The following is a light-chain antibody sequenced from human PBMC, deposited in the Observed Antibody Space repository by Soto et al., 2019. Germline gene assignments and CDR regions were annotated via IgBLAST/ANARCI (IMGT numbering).Light chain of an antibody. J-gene: IGKJ2*01. CDR1: QSVSSSY. Sequence: EIVLTQSPGTLSLSPGERATLSCRASQSVSSSYLAWYQQKPGQAPRLLISGASSRATGIPDRFSGSGSGTEFTPTISRLEPEDFAMSHCQQYGGSPYTFGQGTKLEIK. CDR3: QQYGGSPYT. V-gene: IGKV3-20*01. CDR2: GAS.